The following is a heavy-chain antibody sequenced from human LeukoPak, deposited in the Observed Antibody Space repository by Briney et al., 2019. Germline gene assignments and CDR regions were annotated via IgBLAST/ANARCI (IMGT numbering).Heavy chain of an antibody. CDR3: AKDYTWIQFKPVYYYYYYGMDV. Sequence: GGSLRLSCAASGVTFSSYAMSWVRQAPGKGLEWVSAISGSGGSTYYADSVKGRFTISRDNSKNTLYLQMNSLRAEDTAVYYCAKDYTWIQFKPVYYYYYYGMDVWGQGTTVTVSS. CDR2: ISGSGGST. D-gene: IGHD5-18*01. V-gene: IGHV3-23*01. J-gene: IGHJ6*02. CDR1: GVTFSSYA.